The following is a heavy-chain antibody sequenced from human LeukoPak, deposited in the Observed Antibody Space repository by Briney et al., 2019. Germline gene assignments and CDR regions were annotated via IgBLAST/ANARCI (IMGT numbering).Heavy chain of an antibody. D-gene: IGHD6-6*01. CDR3: ASSSSSHYYFDY. V-gene: IGHV1-69*13. CDR2: IIPIFGTA. Sequence: SVKVSCKASGGTFSSYAISWVRQAPGQGLEWMGGIIPIFGTANYAQKFQGRVTITADESTSTAYMELSSLRTEDTAVYYCASSSSSHYYFDYWGQGTLVTVSS. CDR1: GGTFSSYA. J-gene: IGHJ4*02.